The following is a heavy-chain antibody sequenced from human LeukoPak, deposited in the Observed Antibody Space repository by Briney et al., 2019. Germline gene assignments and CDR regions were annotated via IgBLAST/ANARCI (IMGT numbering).Heavy chain of an antibody. D-gene: IGHD2-15*01. CDR2: MRFDGRDD. CDR1: GFTFSDHD. J-gene: IGHJ1*01. Sequence: PGGSLRLSYAASGFTFSDHDMHWVRQAPGKGLEWVAYMRFDGRDDYYGASVKGRMTISRSNSRSTLFLQMRSLSPEDTAVYYCAGDGGVGPSTSFSTFDLWGHGTLVTVSS. CDR3: AGDGGVGPSTSFSTFDL. V-gene: IGHV3-30*02.